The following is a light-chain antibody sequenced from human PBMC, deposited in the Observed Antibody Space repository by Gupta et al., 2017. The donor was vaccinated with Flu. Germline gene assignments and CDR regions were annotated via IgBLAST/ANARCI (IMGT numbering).Light chain of an antibody. Sequence: AGYNLVSWYQQPPGRPPRLLIYGVSRRPSGVPPRFSGSKSGNTASLTVARLQSDDEADYYCTSYTGNNEFAVFGGGTRLTVL. J-gene: IGLJ3*02. CDR2: GVS. CDR1: AGYNL. CDR3: TSYTGNNEFAV. V-gene: IGLV2-8*01.